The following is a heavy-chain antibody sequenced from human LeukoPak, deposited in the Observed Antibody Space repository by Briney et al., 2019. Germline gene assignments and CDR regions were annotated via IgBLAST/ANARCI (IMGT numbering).Heavy chain of an antibody. CDR2: ISGSGGST. Sequence: GGSLRLSCAASGSTFSSYGMSWVRQAPGKGLEWVSAISGSGGSTYYADSVKGRFTISRDNSKNTLYLQMNSLRAEDTAVYYCAKDPYFDYYWYFDLWGRGTLVTVSS. D-gene: IGHD3-9*01. J-gene: IGHJ2*01. V-gene: IGHV3-23*01. CDR1: GSTFSSYG. CDR3: AKDPYFDYYWYFDL.